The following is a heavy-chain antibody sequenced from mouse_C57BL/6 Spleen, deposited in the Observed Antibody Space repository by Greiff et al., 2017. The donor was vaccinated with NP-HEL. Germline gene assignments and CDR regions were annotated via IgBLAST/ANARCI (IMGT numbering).Heavy chain of an antibody. D-gene: IGHD2-5*01. CDR2: IRSKSNNYAT. Sequence: EAGGGLVQPKGSLKLSCAASGFSFNTYAMNWVRQAPGKGLEWVARIRSKSNNYATYYADSVKDRFTISRDDSESMLYLQMNNLKTEDTAMYYCVRHYSNYFDYWGQGTTLTVSS. CDR1: GFSFNTYA. V-gene: IGHV10-1*01. CDR3: VRHYSNYFDY. J-gene: IGHJ2*01.